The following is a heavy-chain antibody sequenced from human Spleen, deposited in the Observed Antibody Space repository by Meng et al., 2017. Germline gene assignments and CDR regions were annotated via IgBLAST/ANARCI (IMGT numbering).Heavy chain of an antibody. CDR2: INPNTGDT. V-gene: IGHV1-2*02. CDR1: GYTFTSYA. J-gene: IGHJ4*02. D-gene: IGHD6-13*01. CDR3: ARDEDISAAGKLFGDY. Sequence: ASVKVSCKASGYTFTSYAMNWVRQAPGQGLEWMGWINPNTGDTNYAQKFQGRVTMTGDTSISTAYMELSGLRSDDTAMYYCARDEDISAAGKLFGDYWGQGTLVTVSS.